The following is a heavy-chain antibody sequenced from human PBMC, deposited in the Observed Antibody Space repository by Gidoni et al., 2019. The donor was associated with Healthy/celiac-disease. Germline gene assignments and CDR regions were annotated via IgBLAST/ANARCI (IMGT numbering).Heavy chain of an antibody. J-gene: IGHJ3*02. V-gene: IGHV4-34*01. CDR2: IKHSGST. CDR3: ARGRRIYSSDAFDI. CDR1: GGSFSGYY. Sequence: QVQLQQWGAGLLKPSETLSLTCAVYGGSFSGYYWSWIRQPPGKGLEWIGEIKHSGSTNYNPSLKSRVTISVDTSKNQFSLKLSSVTAADTAVYYCARGRRIYSSDAFDIWGQGTMVTVSS. D-gene: IGHD2-15*01.